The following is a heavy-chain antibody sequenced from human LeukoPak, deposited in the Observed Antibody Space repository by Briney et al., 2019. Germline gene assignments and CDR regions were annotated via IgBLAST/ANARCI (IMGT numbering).Heavy chain of an antibody. D-gene: IGHD3-22*01. CDR2: ISGSGGST. V-gene: IGHV3-23*01. CDR1: GFTFSSYD. Sequence: GSLRLSCAASGFTFSSYDMRWVRQAPGKGLEWVSAISGSGGSTYYADSVKGRFTISRDNSKNTLYLQMNSLRAEDTAVYYCAKGIVADNNDYWGQGTLVTVSS. CDR3: AKGIVADNNDY. J-gene: IGHJ4*02.